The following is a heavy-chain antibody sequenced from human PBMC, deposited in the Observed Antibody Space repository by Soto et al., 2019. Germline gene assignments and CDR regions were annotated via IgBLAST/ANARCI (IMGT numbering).Heavy chain of an antibody. J-gene: IGHJ6*02. Sequence: QVQLVESGGGLVKPGGSLRLSCAASGFTFSDYYMSWIRQAPGKGLEWVSYISSSSRYTNYADSVKGRFTISRDNAKTSLNLQMISLRAEDTAVYYCARYCSGGSCYYYYGMDVWGQGTTVTVSS. V-gene: IGHV3-11*06. CDR2: ISSSSRYT. CDR3: ARYCSGGSCYYYYGMDV. CDR1: GFTFSDYY. D-gene: IGHD2-15*01.